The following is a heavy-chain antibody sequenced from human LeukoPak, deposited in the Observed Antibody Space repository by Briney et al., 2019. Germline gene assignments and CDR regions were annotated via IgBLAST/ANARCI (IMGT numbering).Heavy chain of an antibody. J-gene: IGHJ4*02. CDR3: ATSDTIFGVVIESPSDY. Sequence: PWRSLRLSCAASGFTFSSYAMHWVRQAPGKGLEWVAVISYDGSNKYYADSVKGRFTISRDNTKNTLYLQMNSLRAEDTAVYYCATSDTIFGVVIESPSDYWGQGTLVAVSS. CDR1: GFTFSSYA. D-gene: IGHD3-3*01. CDR2: ISYDGSNK. V-gene: IGHV3-30*01.